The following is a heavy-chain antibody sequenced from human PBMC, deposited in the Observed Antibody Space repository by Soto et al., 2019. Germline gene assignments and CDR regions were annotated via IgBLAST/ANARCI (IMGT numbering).Heavy chain of an antibody. CDR3: AKVEPGGYSYDYYCYYGMDV. CDR1: GFTFSSYA. V-gene: IGHV3-23*01. D-gene: IGHD5-18*01. J-gene: IGHJ6*02. CDR2: ISGSGGST. Sequence: GGSLRLSCAASGFTFSSYAMSWVRQAPGKGLEWVSAISGSGGSTYYADSVKGRFTISRDNSKNTLYLQMNSLRAEDTAVYYCAKVEPGGYSYDYYCYYGMDVWAQGTTVTVSS.